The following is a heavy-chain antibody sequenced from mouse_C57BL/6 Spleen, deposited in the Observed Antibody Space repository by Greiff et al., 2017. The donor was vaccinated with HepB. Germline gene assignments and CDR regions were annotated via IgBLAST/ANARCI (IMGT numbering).Heavy chain of an antibody. CDR1: GYTFTSYW. V-gene: IGHV1-52*01. CDR2: IDPSDSET. Sequence: QVQLQQPGAELVRPGSSVKLSCKASGYTFTSYWMHWVKQRPIQGLEWIGNIDPSDSETHYNQKFKDKATLTVDKSSSTAYMQLSSLTSEDSAVYYCARRGGDGYYGYWGQGTTLTVSS. CDR3: ARRGGDGYYGY. J-gene: IGHJ2*01. D-gene: IGHD2-3*01.